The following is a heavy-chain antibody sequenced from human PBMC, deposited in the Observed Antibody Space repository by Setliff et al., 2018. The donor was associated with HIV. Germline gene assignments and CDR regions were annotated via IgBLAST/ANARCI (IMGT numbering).Heavy chain of an antibody. J-gene: IGHJ5*02. D-gene: IGHD3-10*01. CDR3: ARYHYGVDWLDP. CDR1: GGSFSSKSVY. Sequence: PSETLSLTCTVSGGSFSSKSVYWAWIRQPPGQGLEWIGSIHYDGGTYYNPSLKSRVHISIDTSKSEISLKVNSVTAADTAVYFCARYHYGVDWLDPWGRGTLVTVSS. CDR2: IHYDGGT. V-gene: IGHV4-39*07.